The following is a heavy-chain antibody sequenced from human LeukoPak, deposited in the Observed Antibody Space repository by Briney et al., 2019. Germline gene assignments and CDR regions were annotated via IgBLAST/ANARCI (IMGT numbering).Heavy chain of an antibody. CDR3: AIMHGYYDGSGYWVQ. Sequence: GGSLRLSCAASGFTFGSYGLSWVGQAPGKGLEWVSFITPNADRTSYADSVKGRFTISRDNPRNTLYMQMNSLRDEDTALYYCAIMHGYYDGSGYWVQWGQGTLVTVSS. J-gene: IGHJ1*01. V-gene: IGHV3-23*01. CDR1: GFTFGSYG. CDR2: ITPNADRT. D-gene: IGHD3-22*01.